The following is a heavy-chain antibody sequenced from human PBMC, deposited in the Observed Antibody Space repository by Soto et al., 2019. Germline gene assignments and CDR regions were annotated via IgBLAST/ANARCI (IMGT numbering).Heavy chain of an antibody. CDR1: GCSISSSSYY. CDR3: AVSTVTTLGWFDP. Sequence: PSETLSLTCTVSGCSISSSSYYWGWIRQPPGKGLEWIGSIYYSGSTYYNPSLKSRVTISVDTSKDQFSLKLSSVTAADTAVYYCAVSTVTTLGWFDPWGQGTLVTVSS. V-gene: IGHV4-39*01. D-gene: IGHD4-17*01. J-gene: IGHJ5*02. CDR2: IYYSGST.